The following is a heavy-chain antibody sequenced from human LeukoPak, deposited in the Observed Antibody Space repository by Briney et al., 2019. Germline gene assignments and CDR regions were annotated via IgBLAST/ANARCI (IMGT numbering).Heavy chain of an antibody. CDR1: GFTFSSYG. CDR3: AKDGRYISDWSFFDY. Sequence: GGSLRLSCAASGFTFSSYGMHWVRQAPGKGLEWVAFIRYDGSNKYYADSVRGRFTISRDNSKNTLYLQMNSLRAEDTAVYYCAKDGRYISDWSFFDYWGREPWSPSPQ. D-gene: IGHD6-19*01. V-gene: IGHV3-30*02. CDR2: IRYDGSNK. J-gene: IGHJ4*02.